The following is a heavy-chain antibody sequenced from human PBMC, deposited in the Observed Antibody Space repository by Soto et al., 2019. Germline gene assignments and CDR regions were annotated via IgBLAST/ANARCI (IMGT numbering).Heavy chain of an antibody. CDR2: ISPHNFNT. CDR3: ARDEGGYDILTGYYKAHHFDY. J-gene: IGHJ4*02. Sequence: LEQSGAEVKKPGDSVKVSCKASGYTFTHFYITWVRQAPGRGLEWMGAISPHNFNTNFAQKFQGRVTLTTDTSTNTAYMELRSLTSDDTAVYYCARDEGGYDILTGYYKAHHFDYWGQGVLVTVSS. V-gene: IGHV1-18*01. CDR1: GYTFTHFY. D-gene: IGHD3-9*01.